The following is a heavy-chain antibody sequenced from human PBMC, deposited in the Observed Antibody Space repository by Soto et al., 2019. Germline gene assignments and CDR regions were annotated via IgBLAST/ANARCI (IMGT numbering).Heavy chain of an antibody. J-gene: IGHJ4*02. CDR1: GYTFTSYG. Sequence: ASVKVSCKASGYTFTSYGISWVRQAPGQGLEWMGWISAYNGNTNYAQKLQGRVTMTTDTSTSTAYMELRSLRSDDTAVYYCMLTAGAAESFDYWGQATLVTVSS. V-gene: IGHV1-18*01. CDR2: ISAYNGNT. CDR3: MLTAGAAESFDY. D-gene: IGHD6-19*01.